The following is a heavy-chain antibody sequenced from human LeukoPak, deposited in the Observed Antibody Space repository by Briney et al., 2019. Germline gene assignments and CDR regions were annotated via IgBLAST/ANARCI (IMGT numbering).Heavy chain of an antibody. CDR1: VYTFINYA. V-gene: IGHV1-18*01. Sequence: ASVTVSCTSSVYTFINYAFSWVRQAPGQGLEWMGWISAYNGNTNYAQKFQGRVTMTTDTSTSTAYMELRSLRSDDTAVFYCARAGRVQLWLSYFDYWGQGTLVTVSS. CDR3: ARAGRVQLWLSYFDY. D-gene: IGHD5-18*01. J-gene: IGHJ4*02. CDR2: ISAYNGNT.